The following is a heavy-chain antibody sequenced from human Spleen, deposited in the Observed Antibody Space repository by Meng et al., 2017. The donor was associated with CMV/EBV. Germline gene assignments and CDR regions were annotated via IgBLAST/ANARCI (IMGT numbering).Heavy chain of an antibody. CDR3: ARVNDYYGSGSVYYGMDV. J-gene: IGHJ6*02. Sequence: ASVKVSCKASGYTFTSYDINWVRQATGQGLEWMGWMNPNSGTTGYAQKFQGRVTMTRNTSISTAYMELSSLRSEDTAVYYCARVNDYYGSGSVYYGMDVWGQGTTVTVSS. CDR2: MNPNSGTT. V-gene: IGHV1-8*01. CDR1: GYTFTSYD. D-gene: IGHD3-10*01.